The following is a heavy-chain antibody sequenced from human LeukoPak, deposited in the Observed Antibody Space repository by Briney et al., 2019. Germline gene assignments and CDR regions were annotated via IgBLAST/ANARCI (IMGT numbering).Heavy chain of an antibody. D-gene: IGHD4-17*01. V-gene: IGHV1-69*05. J-gene: IGHJ4*02. CDR1: GGTFSSYA. CDR2: IIPIFGAA. CDR3: ASYDYGDYLFDY. Sequence: SVKVSCKASGGTFSSYAISWVRQALGQGLEWMGGIIPIFGAANYAQKFQGRVTITTDESTSTAYMELSSLRSEDTAVYYCASYDYGDYLFDYWGQGTLVTVSS.